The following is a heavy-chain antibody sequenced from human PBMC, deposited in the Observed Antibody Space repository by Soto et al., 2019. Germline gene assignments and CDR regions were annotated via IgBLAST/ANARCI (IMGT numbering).Heavy chain of an antibody. CDR2: INPNSGCT. CDR3: ARGGGTILARIP. J-gene: IGHJ5*02. CDR1: GYTSTGYY. Sequence: LKESSRESGYTSTGYYSHWGEQAPGQGREGMGDINPNSGCTKYSPRFQGGVTMTSDKSIRKAYLEVNNLRSEATAVYYCARGGGTILARIPWGPGTLVTVSS. D-gene: IGHD3-3*01. V-gene: IGHV1-2*02.